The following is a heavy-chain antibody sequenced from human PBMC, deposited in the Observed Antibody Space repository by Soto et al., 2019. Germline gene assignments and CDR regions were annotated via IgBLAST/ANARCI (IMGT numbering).Heavy chain of an antibody. Sequence: SETLSLTCTVSGASLNNYYWSWARQPAGKGLEWVGRIYTSGSTNYNPSLESRVTMSVDTSKNRFSLKLSSVTAADTAVYYCARGSLAPDYWGQGTLVTVSS. CDR2: IYTSGST. J-gene: IGHJ4*02. V-gene: IGHV4-4*07. CDR1: GASLNNYY. D-gene: IGHD1-26*01. CDR3: ARGSLAPDY.